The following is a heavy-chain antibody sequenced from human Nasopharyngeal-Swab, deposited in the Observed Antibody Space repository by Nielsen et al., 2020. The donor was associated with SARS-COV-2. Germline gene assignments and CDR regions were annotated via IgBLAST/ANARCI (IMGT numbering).Heavy chain of an antibody. Sequence: GGSLRLSCAASGFTFGNYWMSWVRQAPGKRLEWVANIKEDGSGKDYVDSVKGRFTISRDNIKNSLYLQMNSLRVEDTAVYFCARLPRNNWRLDSWGQGILVTVSS. V-gene: IGHV3-7*03. CDR1: GFTFGNYW. D-gene: IGHD1-20*01. CDR3: ARLPRNNWRLDS. CDR2: IKEDGSGK. J-gene: IGHJ4*02.